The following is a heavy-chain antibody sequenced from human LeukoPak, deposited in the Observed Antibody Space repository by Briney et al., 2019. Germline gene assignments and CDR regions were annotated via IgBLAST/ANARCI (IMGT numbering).Heavy chain of an antibody. Sequence: EASETLSLTCTVSGGSISSSSYYWGWIRQPPGKGLEWIGSIYYSATTYYNPSLKSRVTISVDTSKNHFSLKLNSVTAADTAVYYCARRTGSRLPNWFDPWGQGTLVTVSS. CDR1: GGSISSSSYY. CDR2: IYYSATT. D-gene: IGHD3-10*01. CDR3: ARRTGSRLPNWFDP. J-gene: IGHJ5*02. V-gene: IGHV4-39*01.